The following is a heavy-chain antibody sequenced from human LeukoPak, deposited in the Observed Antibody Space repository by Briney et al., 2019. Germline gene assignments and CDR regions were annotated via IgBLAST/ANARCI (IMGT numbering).Heavy chain of an antibody. J-gene: IGHJ6*03. CDR3: ARDGVSSWPYYYYYYMDV. V-gene: IGHV3-74*01. CDR1: GFTFSSYW. Sequence: GGSLRLSCAASGFTFSSYWIHWVRQAPGKGLVWVSRINSDGSSTTYAGSVKGRFTISRDNAKNTLYLQMNSLRAEDTAVYYCARDGVSSWPYYYYYYMDVWGKGTTVTVSS. CDR2: INSDGSST. D-gene: IGHD6-13*01.